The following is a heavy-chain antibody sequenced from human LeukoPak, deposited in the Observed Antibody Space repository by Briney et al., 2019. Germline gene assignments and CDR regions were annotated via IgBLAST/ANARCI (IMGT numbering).Heavy chain of an antibody. Sequence: GGSLRLSCAASGFTFSSYAMSWVRQAPGKGLEWVSAISGSGGSTYYADSVKGRFTISRDNSKNTLYLQMNSLRAEDTAVYYCARVRAYYYDSSGYYYGLGSIDYWGQGTLVTVSS. CDR1: GFTFSSYA. CDR2: ISGSGGST. V-gene: IGHV3-23*01. D-gene: IGHD3-22*01. CDR3: ARVRAYYYDSSGYYYGLGSIDY. J-gene: IGHJ4*02.